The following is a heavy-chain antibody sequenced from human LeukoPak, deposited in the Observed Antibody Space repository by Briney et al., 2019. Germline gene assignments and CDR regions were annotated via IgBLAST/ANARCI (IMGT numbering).Heavy chain of an antibody. V-gene: IGHV3-23*01. D-gene: IGHD1-26*01. Sequence: PGGSLRLSCAASGFPFSNYAMNWVRQAPGKGLVWVSSISESGDKTDYADSVRGRFTISRDNSQNTLYLQMNSLRVEDTALYYCAKQWVDCWGQGTLVTVSS. CDR1: GFPFSNYA. J-gene: IGHJ4*02. CDR3: AKQWVDC. CDR2: ISESGDKT.